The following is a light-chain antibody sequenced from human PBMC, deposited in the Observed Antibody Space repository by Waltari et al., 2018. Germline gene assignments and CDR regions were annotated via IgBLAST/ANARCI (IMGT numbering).Light chain of an antibody. CDR1: QSIGTY. Sequence: EIVLTQSPGTLSLSPGDSATLSCRASQSIGTYLTWYQQRPGQAPRLLIYHASSRATGMPDRFSGSGSGTDFSLTINRLEPEDFAVYYCQMYVKLPVTFGQGTKVELK. CDR3: QMYVKLPVT. CDR2: HAS. V-gene: IGKV3-20*01. J-gene: IGKJ1*01.